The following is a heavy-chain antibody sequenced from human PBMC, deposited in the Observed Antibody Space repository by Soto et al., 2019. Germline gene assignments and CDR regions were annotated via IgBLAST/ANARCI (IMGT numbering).Heavy chain of an antibody. CDR1: GFTFSSYG. V-gene: IGHV3-21*01. J-gene: IGHJ4*02. Sequence: HGGSMEISCAASGFTFSSYGMNWVRQAPGKGLEWVSSISSSSSYIYNADSVKGRFPISRDNAKNSLYLQMNSLRAEDTAVYYCARLYPVSDYWGQGTLVTVSS. CDR2: ISSSSSYI. CDR3: ARLYPVSDY.